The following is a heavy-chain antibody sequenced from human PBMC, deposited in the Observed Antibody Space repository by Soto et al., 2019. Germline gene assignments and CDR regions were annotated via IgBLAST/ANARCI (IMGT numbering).Heavy chain of an antibody. CDR3: ARASAAGDYYYYGMDV. CDR2: IYYSGST. CDR1: GGSISSYY. J-gene: IGHJ6*02. D-gene: IGHD6-13*01. Sequence: SETLSLTSTVSGGSISSYYWSWIRQPTGKGLEWIGYIYYSGSTNYNPSLKSRVTISVDTSKNQFSLKLSSVTAADTAVYYCARASAAGDYYYYGMDVWGQGTTVTVSS. V-gene: IGHV4-59*01.